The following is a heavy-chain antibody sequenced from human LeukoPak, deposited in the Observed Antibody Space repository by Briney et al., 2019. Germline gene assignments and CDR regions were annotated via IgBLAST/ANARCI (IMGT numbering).Heavy chain of an antibody. V-gene: IGHV4-39*01. D-gene: IGHD1-26*01. CDR2: IYNGGGT. CDR3: ARRVYSGSYNWYFDL. Sequence: SETLSLTCTVSGGSISTSNYYWGWVRQAPGKGLEWIGSIYNGGGTHYNPSLKSRVTISIDTSKNQFSLNLSSVTAADTAADYCARRVYSGSYNWYFDLWGRGTLVTVSS. J-gene: IGHJ2*01. CDR1: GGSISTSNYY.